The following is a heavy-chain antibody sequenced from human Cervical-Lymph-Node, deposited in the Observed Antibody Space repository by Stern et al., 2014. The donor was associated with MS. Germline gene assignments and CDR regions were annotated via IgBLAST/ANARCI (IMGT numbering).Heavy chain of an antibody. V-gene: IGHV3-7*03. CDR1: GFIFNTYW. CDR2: IKQDGSEK. D-gene: IGHD3-3*01. J-gene: IGHJ5*02. CDR3: VRWAYYNFWSADS. Sequence: EVQLVESGGGLVQPGGSLRLSCASSGFIFNTYWMTWVRQPPGKGLEGVANIKQDGSEKYYVDSVKGRFTISRDNARDSLYLQMNSLTPEDTAVYYCVRWAYYNFWSADSWGQGTLVTVSS.